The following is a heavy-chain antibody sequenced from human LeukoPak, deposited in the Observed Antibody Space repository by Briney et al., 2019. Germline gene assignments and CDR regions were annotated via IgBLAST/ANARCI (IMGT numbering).Heavy chain of an antibody. CDR1: GYSFTNYW. Sequence: GESLKISCKASGYSFTNYWIGWVRQMPGKGLEWMGIIYPGDSDTRYSPSFQGQVTISADKSISTAYLQWSSLKASDTAMYYCARHSKKYSSSSTGFDPWGQGTLVTVSS. CDR3: ARHSKKYSSSSTGFDP. CDR2: IYPGDSDT. D-gene: IGHD6-13*01. J-gene: IGHJ5*02. V-gene: IGHV5-51*01.